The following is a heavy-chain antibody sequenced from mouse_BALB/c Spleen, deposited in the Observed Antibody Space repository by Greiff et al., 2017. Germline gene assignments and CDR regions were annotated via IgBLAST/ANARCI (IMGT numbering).Heavy chain of an antibody. V-gene: IGHV1-12*01. Sequence: VQLQQPGAELVKPGASVKMSCKASGYTFTSYNMHWVKQTPGQGLEWIGAIYPENGDTSYNQKFKGQATLTADKSSSTAYMQLSSLTSEETAVYNCAREDGGYEDAMDYWGQGTTVTVAS. D-gene: IGHD2-2*01. CDR1: GYTFTSYN. CDR2: IYPENGDT. J-gene: IGHJ4*01. CDR3: AREDGGYEDAMDY.